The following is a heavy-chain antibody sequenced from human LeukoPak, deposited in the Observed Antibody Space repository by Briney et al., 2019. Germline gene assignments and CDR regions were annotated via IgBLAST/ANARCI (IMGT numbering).Heavy chain of an antibody. Sequence: GGSLRLSCAASGFTFSSYAMSWVRQAPGKGLEWVSAISGSGGSTYYADSVKGRFTISRDNSKNTLYLQMNSLRAEDTAVYYCAKDSGTMVRGVISWFDPGGQGTLVTVSS. J-gene: IGHJ5*02. CDR3: AKDSGTMVRGVISWFDP. D-gene: IGHD3-10*01. CDR2: ISGSGGST. CDR1: GFTFSSYA. V-gene: IGHV3-23*01.